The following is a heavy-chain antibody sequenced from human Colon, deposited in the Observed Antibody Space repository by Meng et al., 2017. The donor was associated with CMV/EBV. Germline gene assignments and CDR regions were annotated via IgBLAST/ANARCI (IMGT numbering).Heavy chain of an antibody. D-gene: IGHD5-18*01. Sequence: GESLKISCAASGFNFRSSAMSWVRQAPGKGLEWVSVIDLDGGIHHADPAKGRFTISKDNSKNMFYLQMNSLKNEDTAVYYCARGHSGDSWGQGTLVTVSS. CDR1: GFNFRSSA. CDR3: ARGHSGDS. V-gene: IGHV3-66*02. J-gene: IGHJ4*02. CDR2: IDLDGGI.